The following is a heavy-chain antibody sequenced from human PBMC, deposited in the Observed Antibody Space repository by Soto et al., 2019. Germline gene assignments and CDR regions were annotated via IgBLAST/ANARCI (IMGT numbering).Heavy chain of an antibody. Sequence: PXGTLSLTCAVSGGSFSGYYWNWIRQPPGKGPEWIGEINHSGSTKYNPSLKSRVSISVDTSKNQFSLKLSSVTAADTAVYYCARDRVAAAGTDYYYGMDVWGQGTTVTVSS. J-gene: IGHJ6*02. D-gene: IGHD6-13*01. CDR1: GGSFSGYY. V-gene: IGHV4-34*01. CDR3: ARDRVAAAGTDYYYGMDV. CDR2: INHSGST.